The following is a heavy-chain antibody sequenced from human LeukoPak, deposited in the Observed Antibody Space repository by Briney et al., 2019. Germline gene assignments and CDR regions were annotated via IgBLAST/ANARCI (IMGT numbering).Heavy chain of an antibody. CDR3: ARWPTMGGR. CDR1: GFPVSDNY. D-gene: IGHD3-16*01. Sequence: GGSLRLSCAASGFPVSDNYMTWVRQAPGKGLEGGSVIYNGGTTKYADSVKGRFIISRENSRNMLYLQMHSLRVEDTAVYYCARWPTMGGRWGQGTLVTVSS. V-gene: IGHV3-66*01. J-gene: IGHJ4*02. CDR2: IYNGGTT.